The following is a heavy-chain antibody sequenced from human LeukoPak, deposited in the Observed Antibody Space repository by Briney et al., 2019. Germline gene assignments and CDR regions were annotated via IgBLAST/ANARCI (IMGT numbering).Heavy chain of an antibody. D-gene: IGHD1-14*01. CDR2: IRYDGSNK. V-gene: IGHV3-30*02. Sequence: GGSLRLSCAASGFTFSSYGMHWVRQAPGKGLEWVAFIRYDGSNKYCADSVKGRFTISRDNSKTTLYLQMNSLRAEDTAVYYCAKDLAAGSSSLGLDYWGQGTLVTVSS. CDR1: GFTFSSYG. J-gene: IGHJ4*02. CDR3: AKDLAAGSSSLGLDY.